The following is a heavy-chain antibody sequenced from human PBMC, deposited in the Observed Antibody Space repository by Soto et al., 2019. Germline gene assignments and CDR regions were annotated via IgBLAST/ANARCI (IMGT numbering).Heavy chain of an antibody. V-gene: IGHV3-30*18. Sequence: GGSLRLSCAASGFTFSSFGMHWVRQAPGKGLEWVSLISSDGSDVYYADSVKGRFTISRDNSNNTLYLQMDSLRAEDTAVYYCAKSLGVVIADAILMGVYYYGMDVWGQGTTATVSS. J-gene: IGHJ6*02. CDR1: GFTFSSFG. CDR3: AKSLGVVIADAILMGVYYYGMDV. CDR2: ISSDGSDV. D-gene: IGHD2-21*01.